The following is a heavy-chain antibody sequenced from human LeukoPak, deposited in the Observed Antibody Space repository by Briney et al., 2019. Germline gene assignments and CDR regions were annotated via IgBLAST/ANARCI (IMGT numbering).Heavy chain of an antibody. Sequence: GGSLRLSCAASGFTFSSYWMSWVRQAPGKGLEWVANIKQDGSEKYYVDSVKGRFTISRDNAKDSLYLQMNSLRAEDTAVYYCARTPRGYDYVWGSYRVYFDYWGQGTLVTVSS. CDR1: GFTFSSYW. V-gene: IGHV3-7*01. D-gene: IGHD3-16*01. CDR2: IKQDGSEK. CDR3: ARTPRGYDYVWGSYRVYFDY. J-gene: IGHJ4*02.